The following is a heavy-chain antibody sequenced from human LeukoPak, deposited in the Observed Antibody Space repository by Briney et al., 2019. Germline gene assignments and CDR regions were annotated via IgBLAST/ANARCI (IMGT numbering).Heavy chain of an antibody. CDR3: ARHGLIMETFY. CDR1: GGSISSYN. CDR2: IYYIGST. D-gene: IGHD3-16*01. J-gene: IGHJ4*02. V-gene: IGHV4-59*08. Sequence: SETLSLTCTVSGGSISSYNWSWIPHPPGKGLEWIGYIYYIGSTNYNPSLKSRVTISIDTSKNQFSLKLNSVTAADTAMYYCARHGLIMETFYWGQGTLVTVSS.